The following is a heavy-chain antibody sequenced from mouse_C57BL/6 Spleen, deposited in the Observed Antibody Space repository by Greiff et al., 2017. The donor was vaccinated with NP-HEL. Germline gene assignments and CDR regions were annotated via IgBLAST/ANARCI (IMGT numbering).Heavy chain of an antibody. CDR2: ISSGGSYT. V-gene: IGHV5-6*01. CDR3: AIHGGGSSPFDY. Sequence: EVQRVESGGDLVKPGGSLKLSCAASGFTFSSYGMSWVRQTPDKRLEWVATISSGGSYTYYPDSVKGRFTSYRDNAKNTLYLQMSSLKSEDTAMYYGAIHGGGSSPFDYWGQGTTLTVSS. J-gene: IGHJ2*01. D-gene: IGHD1-1*01. CDR1: GFTFSSYG.